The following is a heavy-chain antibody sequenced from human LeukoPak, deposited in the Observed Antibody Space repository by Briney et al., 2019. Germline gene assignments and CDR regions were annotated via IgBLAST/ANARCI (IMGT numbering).Heavy chain of an antibody. V-gene: IGHV1-69*06. D-gene: IGHD2-15*01. J-gene: IGHJ4*02. CDR3: ARDNGWQYCSGGSCYLLDY. CDR1: GGTFSSYA. Sequence: SVKVPCKASGGTFSSYAISWVRQAPGQGLEWMGGIIPIFGTANYAQKFQGRVTITADKSTSTAYMELSSLRSEDTAVYYCARDNGWQYCSGGSCYLLDYWGQGTLVTVSS. CDR2: IIPIFGTA.